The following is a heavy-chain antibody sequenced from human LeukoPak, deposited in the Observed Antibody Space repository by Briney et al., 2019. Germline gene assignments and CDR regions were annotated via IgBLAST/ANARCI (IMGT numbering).Heavy chain of an antibody. CDR2: ISSSARYM. J-gene: IGHJ6*02. V-gene: IGHV3-21*01. Sequence: GGSLRLSCAASGFTLSTYSMNWVRQAAGKGLEWVSSISSSARYMYYADSVKGRFTISRDNAKNSLYLQMNSLRAEDAAVYYCARGGVGLVIIPGWEYDYYGLDVWGQGTTVTVSS. CDR1: GFTLSTYS. D-gene: IGHD3/OR15-3a*01. CDR3: ARGGVGLVIIPGWEYDYYGLDV.